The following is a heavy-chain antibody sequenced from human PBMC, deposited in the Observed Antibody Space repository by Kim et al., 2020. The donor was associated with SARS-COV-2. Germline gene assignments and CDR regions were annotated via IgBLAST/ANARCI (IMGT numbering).Heavy chain of an antibody. J-gene: IGHJ6*04. CDR2: IKQDGSEK. CDR3: VGDWGWAMAF. CDR1: GCTFSTSW. D-gene: IGHD6-19*01. V-gene: IGHV3-7*01. Sequence: GGSLRLSCAASGCTFSTSWMTWVRQAPGKGLECVANIKQDGSEKSYVDSVKGRFTVSRDNAKNSLSLQMNNLTAEDTAVYYCVGDWGWAMAFWGKGTTVIVSS.